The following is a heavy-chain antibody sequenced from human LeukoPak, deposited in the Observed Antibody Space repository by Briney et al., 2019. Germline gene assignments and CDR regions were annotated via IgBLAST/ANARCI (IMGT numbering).Heavy chain of an antibody. CDR2: INHSGST. CDR3: ARHSYLTGYYMAFDI. D-gene: IGHD3-9*01. V-gene: IGHV4-34*01. CDR1: GGSFRGYH. Sequence: SETLSLTCAVYGGSFRGYHWSWIRQPPGKGLEWIGEINHSGSTNYNPSLKSRVTISVDTSKSQFSLKVNSVTAADTAVYYCARHSYLTGYYMAFDIWGQGTMVTVSS. J-gene: IGHJ3*02.